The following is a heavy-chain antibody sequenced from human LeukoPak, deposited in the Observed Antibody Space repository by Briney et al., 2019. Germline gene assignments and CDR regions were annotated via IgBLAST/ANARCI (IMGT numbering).Heavy chain of an antibody. CDR3: VRDSRYGSGWFEDGLDF. CDR2: VFYSGST. D-gene: IGHD6-13*01. CDR1: GGSISSGSYY. J-gene: IGHJ6*02. V-gene: IGHV4-39*07. Sequence: SETLSLTCTVSGGSISSGSYYWGWIRQPPGKGLEWIGSVFYSGSTYYNPSLKSRVTISVDTSKNQFSLKVNSVTAADTAVYYCVRDSRYGSGWFEDGLDFWGQGTTVTVSS.